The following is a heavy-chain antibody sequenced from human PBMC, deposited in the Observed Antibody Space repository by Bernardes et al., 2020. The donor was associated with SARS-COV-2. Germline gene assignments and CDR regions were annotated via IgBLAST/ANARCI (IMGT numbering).Heavy chain of an antibody. CDR3: ARPDCSSTSCYQDDAFDI. CDR1: GYTFTSYY. J-gene: IGHJ3*02. D-gene: IGHD2-2*01. CDR2: INPSGGST. V-gene: IGHV1-46*01. Sequence: ASVKVSCKASGYTFTSYYMHWVRQAPGQGLEWMGIINPSGGSTSYPQKFQGRVTMTRDTSTSTVYMELSSLRSEDTAVYYCARPDCSSTSCYQDDAFDIWGKGTMVTVSS.